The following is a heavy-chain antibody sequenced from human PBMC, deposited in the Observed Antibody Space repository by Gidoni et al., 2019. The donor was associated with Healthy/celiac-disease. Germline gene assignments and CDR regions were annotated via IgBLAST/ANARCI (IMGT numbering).Heavy chain of an antibody. CDR3: ARTELYYDDSSGFDY. J-gene: IGHJ4*02. Sequence: QLQLQESCPGLVKPSETLSLTFTVSGCSISSRSYYWAWIRQPQGKGLEWIGSIYYSGSTYYNPYLKSRVTISVDTAKNQFSLKLSSGTAADTAVYYCARTELYYDDSSGFDYWGQGTLVTVSS. CDR2: IYYSGST. V-gene: IGHV4-39*01. D-gene: IGHD3-22*01. CDR1: GCSISSRSYY.